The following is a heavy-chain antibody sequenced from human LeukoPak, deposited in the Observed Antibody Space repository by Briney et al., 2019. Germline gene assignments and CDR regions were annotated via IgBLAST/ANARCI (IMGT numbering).Heavy chain of an antibody. CDR3: ASRPYSYSSKDYYFHYMDV. D-gene: IGHD1-26*01. J-gene: IGHJ6*03. Sequence: SVNVSCKTSGGTFSSYAISWVRQAPGQGLEWMGGIIPIFGTANYAQKFQGRVTITADKSTSTAYMELSSLRSEDTAVYYCASRPYSYSSKDYYFHYMDVWGKGTTVTVSS. CDR2: IIPIFGTA. V-gene: IGHV1-69*06. CDR1: GGTFSSYA.